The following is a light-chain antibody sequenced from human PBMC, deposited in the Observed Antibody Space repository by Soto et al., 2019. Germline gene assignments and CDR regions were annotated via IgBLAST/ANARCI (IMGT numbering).Light chain of an antibody. CDR1: QSISNW. CDR2: KAS. CDR3: QQYNTYSR. V-gene: IGKV1-5*03. Sequence: DIQMTQSPSTLSASVGDRVTITCRASQSISNWLAWYQQKPGKAPNLLIYKASSLESGVPSRFSGSGSGTEFTITISSLEPDDFATYYCQQYNTYSRFGQGTKVEIK. J-gene: IGKJ1*01.